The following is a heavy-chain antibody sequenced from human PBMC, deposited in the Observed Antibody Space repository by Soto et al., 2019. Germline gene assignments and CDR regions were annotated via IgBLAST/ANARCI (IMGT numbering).Heavy chain of an antibody. CDR2: INHSGST. CDR1: GGSFSGYY. CDR3: ARGVGSCCDSDIVKIIFDY. Sequence: PSETLSLTCAVYGGSFSGYYWSWIRQPPGKGLEWIGEINHSGSTNYNPSLKSRVTISVDTSKNQFSLKLSSVTAADTAVYYCARGVGSCCDSDIVKIIFDYWGQGTLVTVSS. D-gene: IGHD2-15*01. V-gene: IGHV4-34*01. J-gene: IGHJ4*02.